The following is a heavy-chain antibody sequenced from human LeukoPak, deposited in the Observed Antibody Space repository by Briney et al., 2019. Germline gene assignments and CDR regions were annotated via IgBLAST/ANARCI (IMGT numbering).Heavy chain of an antibody. CDR3: ARRRDYYDKGGFDY. CDR1: GYTFTSYW. D-gene: IGHD3-22*01. CDR2: IYPDNSDT. J-gene: IGHJ4*02. V-gene: IGHV5-51*01. Sequence: GESLRISCKGSGYTFTSYWIGWVRQMPGKGLEWMGVIYPDNSDTKYSPSLQGQVTISADKSISTAYLQWSSLKASDTAMYYCARRRDYYDKGGFDYWGQGTLVTVSS.